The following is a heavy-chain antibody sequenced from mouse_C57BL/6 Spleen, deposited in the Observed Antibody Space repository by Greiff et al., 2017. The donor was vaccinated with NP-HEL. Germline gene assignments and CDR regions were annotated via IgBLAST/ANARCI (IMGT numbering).Heavy chain of an antibody. J-gene: IGHJ4*01. CDR3: ARHDHYYCSSYGYAMDY. V-gene: IGHV5-6*01. CDR2: ISSGGSYT. CDR1: GFTFSSYG. D-gene: IGHD1-1*01. Sequence: EVHLVESGGDLVKPGGSLKLSCAASGFTFSSYGMSWVRQTPDKRLEWVATISSGGSYTYYPDSVKGRFTISSDTAKNTLYLQMSSLKSEDTAMYYCARHDHYYCSSYGYAMDYWGQGTSVTVSS.